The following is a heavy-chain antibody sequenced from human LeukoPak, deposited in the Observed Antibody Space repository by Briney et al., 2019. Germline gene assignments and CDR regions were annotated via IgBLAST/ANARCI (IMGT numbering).Heavy chain of an antibody. J-gene: IGHJ4*02. CDR1: GFTFSSYA. CDR2: ISSSGGTT. V-gene: IGHV3-23*01. D-gene: IGHD3-22*01. CDR3: AKDVSGWLFDRIDY. Sequence: PGGSLRLSCAASGFTFSSYAMNWVRQAPGKGLEWVSGISSSGGTTYYADSVKGRFTISRDNSKSTLYLQMNSLRAEDTAVYYCAKDVSGWLFDRIDYWGQGTLVTVSS.